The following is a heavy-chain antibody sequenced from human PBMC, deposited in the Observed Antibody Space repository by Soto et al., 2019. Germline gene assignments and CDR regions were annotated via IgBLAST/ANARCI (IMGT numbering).Heavy chain of an antibody. CDR1: GFTFSSYA. CDR3: AKDRAVYGDYTDY. Sequence: PGGSLRLSCAASGFTFSSYAMSWVRQAPGTGLEWVSTISDSAGSTHYADSVKGRFTISRDNSKNTLYLQMNSLRTEDTAVYYCAKDRAVYGDYTDYWGQGALVTVSS. D-gene: IGHD4-17*01. V-gene: IGHV3-23*01. J-gene: IGHJ4*02. CDR2: ISDSAGST.